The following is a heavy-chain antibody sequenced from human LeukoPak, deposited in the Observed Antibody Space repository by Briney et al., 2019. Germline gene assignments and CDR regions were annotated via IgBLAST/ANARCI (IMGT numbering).Heavy chain of an antibody. D-gene: IGHD6-6*01. CDR2: ISAYNGNT. V-gene: IGHV1-18*01. CDR3: ARDMIAARPNWFDP. Sequence: GASVTVSCTASVYSFTTYGISWVRQAPGQGREGMGWISAYNGNTNYAQKLQGRVTMTTDTSTSTAYMELRSLRYDDTAVYYCARDMIAARPNWFDPWGQGTLVTVSS. J-gene: IGHJ5*02. CDR1: VYSFTTYG.